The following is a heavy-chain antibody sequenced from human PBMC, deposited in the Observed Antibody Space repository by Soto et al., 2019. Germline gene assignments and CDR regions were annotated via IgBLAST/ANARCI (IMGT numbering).Heavy chain of an antibody. CDR1: ADTFTSYY. CDR3: ASIPSRKDVRQRYYYGMDV. Sequence: ASVKVSCKAPADTFTSYYIHWVRQAPGHGLEWMGIINPNGGSTRFAQTFQGRITMTTDTSTSTVYMELRSLRSEDTAVYYCASIPSRKDVRQRYYYGMDVWGQGTTVTVLL. D-gene: IGHD1-1*01. J-gene: IGHJ6*02. V-gene: IGHV1-46*01. CDR2: INPNGGST.